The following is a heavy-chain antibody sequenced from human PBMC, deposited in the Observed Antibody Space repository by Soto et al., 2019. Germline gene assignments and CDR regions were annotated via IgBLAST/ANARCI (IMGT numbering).Heavy chain of an antibody. Sequence: SGPTLVNPTETFTLTCSVSGFSLTNGRMGVSWIRQPPGKALEWLAHFFSDAERSYSTSMQSRLNMYKDSSGSQVVLTMTNMAPAGTATYFCARMDGDYNYYGLDVWGHGIAVTVSS. V-gene: IGHV2-26*01. CDR2: FFSDAER. J-gene: IGHJ6*02. CDR3: ARMDGDYNYYGLDV. CDR1: GFSLTNGRMG. D-gene: IGHD4-17*01.